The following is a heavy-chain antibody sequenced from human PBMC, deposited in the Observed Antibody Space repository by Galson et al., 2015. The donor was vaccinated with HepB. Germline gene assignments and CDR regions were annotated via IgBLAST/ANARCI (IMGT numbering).Heavy chain of an antibody. CDR3: AKDSPSGTTDY. J-gene: IGHJ4*02. D-gene: IGHD1-1*01. Sequence: SLRLSCAASGFTFGDYAMSWFRQAPGKGLEWVGFIRSKAYGGTTEYAASVEGRFTISRDNSKNTLYLQMNSLRAEDTAVYYCAKDSPSGTTDYWGQGTLVTVSS. CDR2: IRSKAYGGTT. CDR1: GFTFGDYA. V-gene: IGHV3-49*03.